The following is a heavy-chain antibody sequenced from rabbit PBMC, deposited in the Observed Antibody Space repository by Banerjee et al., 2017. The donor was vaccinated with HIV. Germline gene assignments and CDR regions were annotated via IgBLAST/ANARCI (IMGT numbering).Heavy chain of an antibody. J-gene: IGHJ4*01. CDR3: ARDLAGVIGWNFGL. V-gene: IGHV1S45*01. CDR1: GFDFSSYYM. D-gene: IGHD4-1*01. CDR2: INTNSGNT. Sequence: QEQLKESGGGLVQPGGSLKLSCKASGFDFSSYYMSWVRQAPGKGLEWIACINTNSGNTVYASWAKGRFTISRTSSTTVTLQMTSLTAADTATYFCARDLAGVIGWNFGLWGPGTLVTVS.